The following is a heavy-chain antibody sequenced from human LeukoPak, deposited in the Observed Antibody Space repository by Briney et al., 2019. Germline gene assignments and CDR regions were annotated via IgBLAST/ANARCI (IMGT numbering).Heavy chain of an antibody. CDR2: ISSSGTYT. Sequence: PGGSLRLSCATSGFSFTDYPMNWVRQAPGKGLEWVSYISSSGTYTNYADSVKGRFTISRDNAKKSLHLQMNSLSAEDTAVYYCAKIAGTYSPDYWGQGTLVTVPS. CDR1: GFSFTDYP. J-gene: IGHJ4*02. D-gene: IGHD1-26*01. CDR3: AKIAGTYSPDY. V-gene: IGHV3-11*06.